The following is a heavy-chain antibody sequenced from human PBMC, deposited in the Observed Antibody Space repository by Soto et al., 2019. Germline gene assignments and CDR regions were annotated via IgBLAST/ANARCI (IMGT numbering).Heavy chain of an antibody. J-gene: IGHJ4*02. CDR2: IWYDGSNK. CDR3: ARGEHASYYDSSGQLNYFDY. CDR1: GFTFSSYG. V-gene: IGHV3-33*01. Sequence: GSLRLSCAASGFTFSSYGMHWVRQAPGKGLEWVAVIWYDGSNKYYADSVKGRFTISRDNSKNTLYLQMNSLRAEDTAVYYCARGEHASYYDSSGQLNYFDYWGQGTLVTVSS. D-gene: IGHD3-22*01.